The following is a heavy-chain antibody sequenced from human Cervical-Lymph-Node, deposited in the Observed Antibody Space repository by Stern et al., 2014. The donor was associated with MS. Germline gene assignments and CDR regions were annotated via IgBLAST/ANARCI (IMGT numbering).Heavy chain of an antibody. J-gene: IGHJ4*02. D-gene: IGHD1-1*01. Sequence: QVQLVQSGAEVRKPGSSVKVSCKASGGTFSRYGISWVRQAPGQGLEWMGGIIPVVGTADYAEQFQVRVTITADGSTSTAYMELSSLTSADTAVYYCARGPYNRDFFEYWGQGTLVTVSS. CDR1: GGTFSRYG. CDR2: IIPVVGTA. V-gene: IGHV1-69*01. CDR3: ARGPYNRDFFEY.